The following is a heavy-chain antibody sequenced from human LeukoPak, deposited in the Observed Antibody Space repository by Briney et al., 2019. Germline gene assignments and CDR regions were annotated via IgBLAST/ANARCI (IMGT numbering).Heavy chain of an antibody. J-gene: IGHJ3*02. Sequence: GGSLRLSCAASGFTFSSYSMNWVRQAPGKGLEWVSSISSSSSYIYYADSVKGRFTISRDNAKNTLYLQMNSLRAEDTAVYYCARSRLRWELGAFDIWGQGTMVTVSS. CDR3: ARSRLRWELGAFDI. V-gene: IGHV3-21*01. CDR1: GFTFSSYS. CDR2: ISSSSSYI. D-gene: IGHD1-26*01.